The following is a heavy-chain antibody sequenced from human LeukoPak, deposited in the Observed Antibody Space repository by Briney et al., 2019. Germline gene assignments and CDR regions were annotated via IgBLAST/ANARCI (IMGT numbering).Heavy chain of an antibody. D-gene: IGHD6-19*01. V-gene: IGHV3-30*04. Sequence: GGSLRLSCAASGFTFSSYAMHWVRQAPGKGLEWVAIISYDGSNKYYADSVKGRFTISRDNLQNSLYLQMNSLRAEDTAVYYCARVARPWGISVAGTFDSWGQGTLVTVSS. CDR3: ARVARPWGISVAGTFDS. CDR2: ISYDGSNK. J-gene: IGHJ4*02. CDR1: GFTFSSYA.